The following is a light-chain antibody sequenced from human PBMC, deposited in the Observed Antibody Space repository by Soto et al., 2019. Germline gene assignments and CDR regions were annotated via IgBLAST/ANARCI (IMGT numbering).Light chain of an antibody. CDR2: WAS. CDR3: QQYYDTPLT. V-gene: IGKV4-1*01. J-gene: IGKJ3*01. CDR1: QSVFLRTNNKDY. Sequence: DIVMTQSTDSLAVSLGERATIKCQSSQSVFLRTNNKDYLAWYQQKPGQPPKLLIYWASSRESGVPDRFSGSGSGTDFTLTISSLQAEDVALYYCQQYYDTPLTFGPGTKVEIK.